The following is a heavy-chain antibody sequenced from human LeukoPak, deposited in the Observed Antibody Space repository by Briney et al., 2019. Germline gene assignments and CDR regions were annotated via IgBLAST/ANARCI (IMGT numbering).Heavy chain of an antibody. Sequence: GVSLKISCKGSAYSFTSYWIGWVRQMPGKGLEWVGIIYPADSDTRYSPSFQGQVTISADKSISTAYLQWSSLKASDTAMYYCARLRSYSFDYWGQGTLVTVSS. V-gene: IGHV5-51*01. D-gene: IGHD1-26*01. CDR2: IYPADSDT. CDR3: ARLRSYSFDY. J-gene: IGHJ4*02. CDR1: AYSFTSYW.